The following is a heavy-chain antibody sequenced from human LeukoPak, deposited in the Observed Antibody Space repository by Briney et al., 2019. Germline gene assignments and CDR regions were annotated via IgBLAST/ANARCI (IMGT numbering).Heavy chain of an antibody. Sequence: SQTLSLTCTVSGGSISSGGYYWSWIRQHPGKGLEWIGYIYYSGSTYYNPSLKSRVTISVDTSKNQFSLKLSSVTAADTAVYYCARHSSGYYYYYYYHMDVWGKGTTVTVSS. D-gene: IGHD3-22*01. CDR3: ARHSSGYYYYYYYHMDV. V-gene: IGHV4-31*03. CDR1: GGSISSGGYY. CDR2: IYYSGST. J-gene: IGHJ6*03.